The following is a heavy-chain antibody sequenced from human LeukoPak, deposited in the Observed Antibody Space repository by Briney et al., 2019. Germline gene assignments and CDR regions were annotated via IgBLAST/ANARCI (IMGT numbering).Heavy chain of an antibody. CDR1: GFTFSSYW. V-gene: IGHV3-74*01. Sequence: QPGGSLTLSCAASGFTFSSYWMHWLRHAPRKGLLSVSRINSDGSSTSYADSVKGRFTISRDNAKNTLYLQMNSLRAEDTAVYYCARDDYGVLDCGQGTLVTVSS. D-gene: IGHD4-17*01. J-gene: IGHJ4*02. CDR3: ARDDYGVLD. CDR2: INSDGSST.